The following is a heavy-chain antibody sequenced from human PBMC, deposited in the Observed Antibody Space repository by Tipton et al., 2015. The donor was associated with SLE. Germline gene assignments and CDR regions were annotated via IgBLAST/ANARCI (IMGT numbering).Heavy chain of an antibody. CDR1: GGSISSSSYY. V-gene: IGHV4-39*07. D-gene: IGHD2-21*01. J-gene: IGHJ4*02. CDR2: IYHSGST. Sequence: GLVKPSETLSLTCTVSGGSISSSSYYWGWIRQPPGKGLEWIGSIYHSGSTYYNPSLKSRVTISVDTSKNQFSLKLSSVTAADTAVYYCASEGPIAVDYWGQGTLVTVSS. CDR3: ASEGPIAVDY.